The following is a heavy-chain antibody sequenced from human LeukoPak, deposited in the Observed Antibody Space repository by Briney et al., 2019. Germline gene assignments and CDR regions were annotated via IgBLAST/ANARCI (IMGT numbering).Heavy chain of an antibody. D-gene: IGHD1-26*01. Sequence: GGSLRLSCAASGFTFSNAWMNWVRQAPGKGLEWVAVISYDGSNKYYADSVKGRFTISRDNSKNTLYLQMNSLRAEDTAVYYCARGVSTRKWELLKTDLDYWGQGTLVTVSS. CDR3: ARGVSTRKWELLKTDLDY. CDR1: GFTFSNAW. CDR2: ISYDGSNK. J-gene: IGHJ4*02. V-gene: IGHV3-30-3*01.